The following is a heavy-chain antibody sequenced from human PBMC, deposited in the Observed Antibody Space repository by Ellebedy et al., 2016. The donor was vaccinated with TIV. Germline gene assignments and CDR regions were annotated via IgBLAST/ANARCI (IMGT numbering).Heavy chain of an antibody. V-gene: IGHV4-59*13. CDR3: AREVVTGAWDY. CDR1: GGSISSYY. CDR2: IYYSGST. D-gene: IGHD3-22*01. J-gene: IGHJ4*02. Sequence: SETLSLXCTVSGGSISSYYWSWIRQPPGKGLEWIGYIYYSGSTNYNPSLKSRVTISVDTSKNQFSLKLSSVTAADTAVYYCAREVVTGAWDYWGQGTLVTVSS.